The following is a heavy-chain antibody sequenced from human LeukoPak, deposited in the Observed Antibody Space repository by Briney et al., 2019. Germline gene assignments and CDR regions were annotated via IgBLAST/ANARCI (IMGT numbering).Heavy chain of an antibody. CDR2: INHSGST. J-gene: IGHJ4*02. CDR3: ARSYLGGWYYFDY. V-gene: IGHV4-34*01. Sequence: SETLSLTCAVYGGSFSGYYWSWIRQPPGRGLEWIGEINHSGSTNYNPSLKSRVTISVDTSKNQFSLKLSSVTAADTAVYYCARSYLGGWYYFDYWGQGTLVTVSS. D-gene: IGHD6-19*01. CDR1: GGSFSGYY.